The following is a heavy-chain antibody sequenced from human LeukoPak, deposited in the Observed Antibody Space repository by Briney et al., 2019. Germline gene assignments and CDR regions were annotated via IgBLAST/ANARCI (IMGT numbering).Heavy chain of an antibody. D-gene: IGHD1-26*01. CDR3: ARDPRHFVPLGATIRRWFDP. Sequence: PGGSLRLSCAASGFTFSSYAMHWVRQAPSKGLEWVAVISYDGSNKYYADSVKGRFTISRDNSKNTLYLQMNSLRAEDTAVYYCARDPRHFVPLGATIRRWFDPWGQGTLVTVSS. CDR1: GFTFSSYA. CDR2: ISYDGSNK. V-gene: IGHV3-30-3*01. J-gene: IGHJ5*02.